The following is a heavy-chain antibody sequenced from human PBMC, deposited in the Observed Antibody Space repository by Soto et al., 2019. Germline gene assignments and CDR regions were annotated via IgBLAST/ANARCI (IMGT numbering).Heavy chain of an antibody. CDR1: GFSLSTSGVG. Sequence: GSGPTLVNPTQTLTLTCTFSGFSLSTSGVGVGWIRQPPGKALEWLALIYWNDDKRYSPSLKSRLTITKDTSKNQVVLTMTNMDPVDTATYYCAHRPKIHHYYDSSGSHFDYWGQGTLVTVSS. V-gene: IGHV2-5*01. CDR3: AHRPKIHHYYDSSGSHFDY. CDR2: IYWNDDK. J-gene: IGHJ4*02. D-gene: IGHD3-22*01.